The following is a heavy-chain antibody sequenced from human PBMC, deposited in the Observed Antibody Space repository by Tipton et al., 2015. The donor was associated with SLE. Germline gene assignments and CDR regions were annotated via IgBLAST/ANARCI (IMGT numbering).Heavy chain of an antibody. CDR2: TSTFNGKT. V-gene: IGHV1-18*01. CDR3: AREHFYESSGYYLGFYYFDY. D-gene: IGHD3-22*01. J-gene: IGHJ4*02. Sequence: QSGPEVKKPGASVKVSCTASGYTFTTYGVSWVRQAPGQGLEWMGWTSTFNGKTNYSQNFQGRVTMTTDTSTSTAYMELRSLRSDDTAVYYCAREHFYESSGYYLGFYYFDYWGQGTLVTVSS. CDR1: GYTFTTYG.